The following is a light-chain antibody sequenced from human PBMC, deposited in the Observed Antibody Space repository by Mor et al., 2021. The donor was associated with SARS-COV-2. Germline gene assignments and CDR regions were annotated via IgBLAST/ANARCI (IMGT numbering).Light chain of an antibody. V-gene: IGLV2-14*03. CDR3: CSYTSSSTPHV. Sequence: LIIYDVTHRPSGVSNRLSGSKSGNTASLTVSGLQAEDEADYYCCSYTSSSTPHVFGTGTK. CDR2: DVT. J-gene: IGLJ1*01.